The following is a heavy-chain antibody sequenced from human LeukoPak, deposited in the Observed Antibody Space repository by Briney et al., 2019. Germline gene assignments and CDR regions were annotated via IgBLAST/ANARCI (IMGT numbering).Heavy chain of an antibody. CDR3: ARVGEYGSGSYYSY. D-gene: IGHD3-10*01. CDR2: INQDGSEE. CDR1: GLTFSTYW. V-gene: IGHV3-7*05. Sequence: GGSLRLSCADSGLTFSTYWMSWLREAPGKGLEWVANINQDGSEEYYVDSVKGRFAISRDNAKNSLYLQMNGLRAEDTAVYHCARVGEYGSGSYYSYWGQGILVIVSS. J-gene: IGHJ4*02.